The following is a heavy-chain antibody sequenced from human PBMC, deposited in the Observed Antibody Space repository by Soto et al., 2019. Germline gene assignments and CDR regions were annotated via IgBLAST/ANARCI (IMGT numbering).Heavy chain of an antibody. J-gene: IGHJ4*02. D-gene: IGHD3-9*01. V-gene: IGHV3-23*01. CDR1: GFTFSTYA. CDR2: ISTSVGST. CDR3: AKRRNQGTGEYYFDY. Sequence: EVQLLESGGGSVQPGGSLRLSCAASGFTFSTYAMSWVRQAPGKGLEWVPAISTSVGSTYYTDSVKGRFTISRDNSKNTLYLQMNSLRAEDAAIYFCAKRRNQGTGEYYFDYWGQGTLVTVSS.